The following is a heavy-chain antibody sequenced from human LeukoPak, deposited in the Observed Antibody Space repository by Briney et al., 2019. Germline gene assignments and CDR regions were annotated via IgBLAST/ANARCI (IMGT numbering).Heavy chain of an antibody. CDR1: GFTFDDYA. J-gene: IGHJ3*02. CDR2: ISWNSGSI. D-gene: IGHD3-9*01. CDR3: AKGRTYYDILTGPYAFGI. Sequence: HSGGSLRLSCAASGFTFDDYAMHWVRQAPGKGLEWVSGISWNSGSIGYAGSVKGRFTISRDNAKNSLYLQMNSLRAEDTALYYCAKGRTYYDILTGPYAFGIWGQGTMVTVSS. V-gene: IGHV3-9*01.